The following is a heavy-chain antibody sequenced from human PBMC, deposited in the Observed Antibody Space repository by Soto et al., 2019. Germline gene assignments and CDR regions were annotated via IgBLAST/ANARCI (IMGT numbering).Heavy chain of an antibody. J-gene: IGHJ6*02. V-gene: IGHV1-69*01. Sequence: QVQLVQSGAEVKKPGSSVKVSCKASGGTFSSYAISWVRQAPGQGLEWMGGIIPISDTTNYAQKFQVRVTITADESTSKDYMELRSLRTEDTAVYYCATSQGSSHSLETYYYYYYGMDVWGQGTTVTVSS. D-gene: IGHD2-2*01. CDR1: GGTFSSYA. CDR3: ATSQGSSHSLETYYYYYYGMDV. CDR2: IIPISDTT.